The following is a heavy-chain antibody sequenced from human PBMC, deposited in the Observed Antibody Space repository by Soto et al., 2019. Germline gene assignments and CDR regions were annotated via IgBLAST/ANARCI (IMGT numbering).Heavy chain of an antibody. CDR2: IYYSGST. Sequence: QVQLQESGPGLVKPSETLSLTCTVSGGSISSYYWSWIRQPPGKGLAWIGYIYYSGSTNYNPSLKIRVTISVDTSKNQFSLKLSSVTAADTAVYYCARHKYSYGFGPNWGQGTLVTVSS. D-gene: IGHD5-18*01. V-gene: IGHV4-59*01. J-gene: IGHJ4*02. CDR3: ARHKYSYGFGPN. CDR1: GGSISSYY.